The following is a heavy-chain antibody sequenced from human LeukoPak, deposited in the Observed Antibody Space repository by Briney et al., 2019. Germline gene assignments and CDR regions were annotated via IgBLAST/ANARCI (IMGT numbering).Heavy chain of an antibody. CDR3: ARHPAGAKRSADY. Sequence: SETPSLTCIVSTGSISRSSDYCGWIRQPPGKGLEWIGRILFRGSTYNNPSLKSRVTIAVATSKNLVSLKLGFVTARDPAVDYRARHPAGAKRSADYWGQGTMVTVSS. V-gene: IGHV4-39*07. D-gene: IGHD1-26*01. CDR1: TGSISRSSDY. CDR2: ILFRGST. J-gene: IGHJ4*02.